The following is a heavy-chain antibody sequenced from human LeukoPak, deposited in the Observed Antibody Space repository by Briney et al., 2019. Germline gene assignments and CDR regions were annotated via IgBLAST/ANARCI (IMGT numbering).Heavy chain of an antibody. CDR1: AFTFSNAR. D-gene: IGHD3-10*01. Sequence: GGSLRLSCAASAFTFSNARMSWVRQAPGKGLEWVGRIKSKTDGGTTDYAAPVKSRFTMSRDDSKNTLYLQMNSRKTDDTAVYYCATVSYGSGSNLFGDYFDYWGQGTLVSVSS. CDR2: IKSKTDGGTT. CDR3: ATVSYGSGSNLFGDYFDY. J-gene: IGHJ4*02. V-gene: IGHV3-15*01.